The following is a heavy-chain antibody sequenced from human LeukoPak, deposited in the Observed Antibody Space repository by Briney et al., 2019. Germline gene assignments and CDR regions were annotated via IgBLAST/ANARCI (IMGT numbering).Heavy chain of an antibody. CDR3: ARDGVWGASDY. Sequence: SETLSLTCAVSGGSISSSSYYWGWIRQPPGKGLEWIGSIYYSGSTYYNPSLKSRVTISVDTSKNQFSLKLSSVTAADTAVYYCARDGVWGASDYWGQGTLVTVSS. CDR2: IYYSGST. D-gene: IGHD3-16*01. J-gene: IGHJ4*02. V-gene: IGHV4-39*07. CDR1: GGSISSSSYY.